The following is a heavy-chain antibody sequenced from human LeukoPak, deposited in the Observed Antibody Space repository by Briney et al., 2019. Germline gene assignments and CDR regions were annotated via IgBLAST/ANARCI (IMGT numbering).Heavy chain of an antibody. CDR2: ISGSGGST. J-gene: IGHJ6*02. CDR3: AKELGYCSSTSCPRGMDV. Sequence: GGSLRLSCAASGFTFSSYAMGWVRQAPGKGLEWVSAISGSGGSTYYADSVKGRFTISRDNSKNTLYLQMNSLRAEDTAVYYCAKELGYCSSTSCPRGMDVWGQGTTVTVSS. V-gene: IGHV3-23*01. CDR1: GFTFSSYA. D-gene: IGHD2-2*01.